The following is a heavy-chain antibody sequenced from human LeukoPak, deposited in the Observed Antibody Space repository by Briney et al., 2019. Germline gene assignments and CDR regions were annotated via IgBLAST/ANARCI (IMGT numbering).Heavy chain of an antibody. CDR1: GGSISSSSYY. V-gene: IGHV4-39*07. D-gene: IGHD4-23*01. CDR3: ARDRLRWPSTQPYYYMDV. Sequence: SETLSLTCTVSGGSISSSSYYWGWIRQPPGKGLEWIGSIYYSGSTYYNPSLKSRVTISVDTSKNQFSLKLSSVTAADTAVYYCARDRLRWPSTQPYYYMDVWGKGTTVTVSS. J-gene: IGHJ6*03. CDR2: IYYSGST.